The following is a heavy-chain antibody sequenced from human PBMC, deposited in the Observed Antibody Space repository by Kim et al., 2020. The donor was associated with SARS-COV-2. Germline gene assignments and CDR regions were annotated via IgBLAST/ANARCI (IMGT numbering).Heavy chain of an antibody. CDR2: IYYSGST. D-gene: IGHD6-13*01. J-gene: IGHJ2*01. Sequence: SETLSLTCTVSGGSISSGDYYWSWIRQPPGKGLEWIGYIYYSGSTYYNPSLKSRVTISVDTSKNQFSLKLSSVTAADTAVYYCARVDKGAAAAFPANYWYFDLWGRGTLVTVSS. CDR3: ARVDKGAAAAFPANYWYFDL. CDR1: GGSISSGDYY. V-gene: IGHV4-30-4*01.